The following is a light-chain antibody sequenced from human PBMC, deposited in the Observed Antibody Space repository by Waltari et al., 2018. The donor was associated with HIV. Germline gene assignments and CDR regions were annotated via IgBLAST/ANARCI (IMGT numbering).Light chain of an antibody. Sequence: QSVLTPPPSTSVIPGPMVTISCSGSSFNIGNYFVYWYQPTPGTAPNLLIYRNSQRPSGVPDRFSGSKSGTSASLAISGLRSEDEADYYCAVWDDSLVVFGGGTKLTVL. J-gene: IGLJ2*01. CDR1: SFNIGNYF. V-gene: IGLV1-47*01. CDR2: RNS. CDR3: AVWDDSLVV.